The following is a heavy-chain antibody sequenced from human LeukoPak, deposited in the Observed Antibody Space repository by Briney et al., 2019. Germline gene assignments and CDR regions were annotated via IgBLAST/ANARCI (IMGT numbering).Heavy chain of an antibody. V-gene: IGHV3-23*01. CDR2: ISGSGGST. Sequence: GGSLRLSCAASGFTFRSYAMSWVRQAPGKGLEWVSAISGSGGSTYYADSVKGRFTISRDNSKNTLYLQMNSLRAEDTAVYYCAKDSAIFGVVIIPLDYWGQGTLVTVSS. CDR3: AKDSAIFGVVIIPLDY. CDR1: GFTFRSYA. D-gene: IGHD3-3*01. J-gene: IGHJ4*02.